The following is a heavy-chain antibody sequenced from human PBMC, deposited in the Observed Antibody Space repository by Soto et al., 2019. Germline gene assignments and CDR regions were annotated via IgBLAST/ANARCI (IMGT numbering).Heavy chain of an antibody. V-gene: IGHV5-51*01. J-gene: IGHJ4*02. CDR1: GYSFISYW. D-gene: IGHD2-2*01. Sequence: PGESLKISCKASGYSFISYWIGWVRQTPAKGLEWMGIIYPGDSDTRYSPSFQGQVTISADKFSNTAYLHWGGLKASDTAVYYCARLSPYCTSPSCYFESWGQGTLVTVSS. CDR2: IYPGDSDT. CDR3: ARLSPYCTSPSCYFES.